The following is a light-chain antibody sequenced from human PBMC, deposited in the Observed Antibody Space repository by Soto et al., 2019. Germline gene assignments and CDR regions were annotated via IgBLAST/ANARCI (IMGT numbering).Light chain of an antibody. V-gene: IGLV2-14*01. CDR2: DVS. J-gene: IGLJ2*01. CDR1: SSDVGGYNY. Sequence: QSALTQPASVSGCPGQSITISCTGTSSDVGGYNYASWYQQHPGKAPKLMIYDVSNRPSGVSNRFSGSKSGNTASLTISGLQAEVEADYYCSSYTSSSTLVFRGGTQLT. CDR3: SSYTSSSTLV.